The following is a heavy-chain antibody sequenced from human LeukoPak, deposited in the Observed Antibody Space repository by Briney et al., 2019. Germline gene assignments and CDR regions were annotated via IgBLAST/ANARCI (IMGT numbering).Heavy chain of an antibody. D-gene: IGHD3-10*01. Sequence: RAGGSLRLSCAASGFIFNNHYMTWVRQAPGKGLEWVANIKQDGSETFYLDSVKGRFTISRDNAKNSLYLQLNNVRAEDTAVYYCARDGLGGSSYVSWGQGTLVTVSS. V-gene: IGHV3-7*04. J-gene: IGHJ5*02. CDR2: IKQDGSET. CDR1: GFIFNNHY. CDR3: ARDGLGGSSYVS.